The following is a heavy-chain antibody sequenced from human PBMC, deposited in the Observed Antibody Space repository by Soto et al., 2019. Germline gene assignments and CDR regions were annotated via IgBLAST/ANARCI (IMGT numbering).Heavy chain of an antibody. CDR2: IYWDDDK. Sequence: QITLKESGPTLVKPTQTLTLTCTFSGFSLNTSGVGVGWIRQPPGKALEWLALIYWDDDKRYSPSLKSRLTITKDTSKKQVVLTMTNMDPVDTATYYCARNTIFGVLYAFDIWGQWTMVTVSS. CDR1: GFSLNTSGVG. D-gene: IGHD3-3*01. V-gene: IGHV2-5*02. CDR3: ARNTIFGVLYAFDI. J-gene: IGHJ3*02.